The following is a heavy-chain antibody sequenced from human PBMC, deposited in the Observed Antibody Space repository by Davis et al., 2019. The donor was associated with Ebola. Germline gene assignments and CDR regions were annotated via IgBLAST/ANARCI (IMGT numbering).Heavy chain of an antibody. Sequence: PGGSLRLSCAASGFTFRSYDTHWVRQATGKGREWVSAIGVAGDTYYPGSVQGRFTIARENAKNSLYLQMNSLRAGDTAVYYCARALFGASAFDIWGQGTMVTVSS. CDR3: ARALFGASAFDI. J-gene: IGHJ3*02. CDR1: GFTFRSYD. V-gene: IGHV3-13*01. CDR2: IGVAGDT. D-gene: IGHD2-21*01.